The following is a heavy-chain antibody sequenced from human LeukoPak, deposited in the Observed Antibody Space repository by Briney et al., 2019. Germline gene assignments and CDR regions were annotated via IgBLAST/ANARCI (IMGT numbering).Heavy chain of an antibody. J-gene: IGHJ4*02. D-gene: IGHD1-26*01. CDR2: IGVSGGNT. CDR1: GFIFSSYT. Sequence: PGGSLRLSCAASGFIFSSYTMSWVRQAPGKGLEWVSAIGVSGGNTYYAYSVKGRFTISRDNSKNTLYLQMNSLKTEDTAVYYCSAAIKWEAPPLDFWGQGALVTVSS. V-gene: IGHV3-23*01. CDR3: SAAIKWEAPPLDF.